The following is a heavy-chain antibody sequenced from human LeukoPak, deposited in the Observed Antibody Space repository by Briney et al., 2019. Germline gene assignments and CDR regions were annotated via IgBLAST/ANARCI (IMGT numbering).Heavy chain of an antibody. CDR1: GFIFSSYG. CDR2: IWSDASNT. D-gene: IGHD1-1*01. CDR3: ARAYNILYFDT. J-gene: IGHJ4*02. V-gene: IGHV3-33*01. Sequence: GGSLRLSCAASGFIFSSYGMHWVRQAPGKGLEWAAVIWSDASNTYYTDSVKGRFTISRDNSKNTLYLQMNSLRAEDTAVYYCARAYNILYFDTWGQGTLVTVSS.